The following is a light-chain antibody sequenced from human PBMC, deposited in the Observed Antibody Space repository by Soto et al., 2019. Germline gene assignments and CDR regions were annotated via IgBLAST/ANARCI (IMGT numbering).Light chain of an antibody. J-gene: IGKJ1*01. CDR1: QSVNSR. CDR2: GAS. Sequence: EVVLAQSPGTLALSPGERATLSCRASQSVNSRLSWYQHKPGQAPRLLISGASNRASGIPARFSAWESGTDFTLTISRVDPADFAFYYCQQYFTSPITFGQGTKADI. V-gene: IGKV3-20*01. CDR3: QQYFTSPIT.